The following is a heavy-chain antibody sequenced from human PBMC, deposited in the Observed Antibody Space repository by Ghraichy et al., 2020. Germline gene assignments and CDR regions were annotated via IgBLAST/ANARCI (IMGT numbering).Heavy chain of an antibody. CDR2: IKQDGSEK. CDR1: GFTFSSYW. J-gene: IGHJ6*04. V-gene: IGHV3-7*03. CDR3: ARDRAITMIRGVESYYYYGMDV. Sequence: GGSLRHSCAASGFTFSSYWMSWVRQAPGKGLEWVANIKQDGSEKYYVYSVKGRFTISRDNAKNSLSLQMNSLRDDDTAVYYCARDRAITMIRGVESYYYYGMDVWGKGTTVTVSS. D-gene: IGHD3-10*01.